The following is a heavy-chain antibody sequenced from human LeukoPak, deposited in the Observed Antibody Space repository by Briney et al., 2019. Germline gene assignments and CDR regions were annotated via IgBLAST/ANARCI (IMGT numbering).Heavy chain of an antibody. D-gene: IGHD3-3*01. CDR2: IKQDGSEK. V-gene: IGHV3-7*01. CDR1: GFTFSSYW. Sequence: GGSLRLSCAASGFTFSSYWMSWVRQAPGKGLEWVANIKQDGSEKYYVDSVKGRFTISRDNAKNSLYLQMNSLRAEDTAVYYCARDRGNYDFWSGYVRNYFDYWGQGTLVTVSS. CDR3: ARDRGNYDFWSGYVRNYFDY. J-gene: IGHJ4*02.